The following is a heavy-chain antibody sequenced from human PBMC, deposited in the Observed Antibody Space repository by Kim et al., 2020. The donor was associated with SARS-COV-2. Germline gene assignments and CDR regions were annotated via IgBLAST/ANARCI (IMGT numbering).Heavy chain of an antibody. CDR3: ARQEYYYDRGGDY. D-gene: IGHD3-22*01. J-gene: IGHJ4*02. CDR1: GGSISSSSYY. CDR2: IYYSGST. Sequence: SETLSLTCTVSGGSISSSSYYWGWIRQPPGKGLEWIGSIYYSGSTYYNPSLKSRVTISVDTSKNQFSLKLSSVTAADTAVYYCARQEYYYDRGGDYWGQGTLVTVSS. V-gene: IGHV4-39*01.